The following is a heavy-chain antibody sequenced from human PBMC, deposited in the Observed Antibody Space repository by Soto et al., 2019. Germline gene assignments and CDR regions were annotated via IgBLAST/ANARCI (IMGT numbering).Heavy chain of an antibody. Sequence: QVQLVQSGAEVKKPGASVKVSCKASGYTFTSYAMHWVRQAPGQRLEWMGWINAGNGNTKYSQKFQGRVTITRDTSASTAYMELSSLRSEDTAVYYCARLPRVTWDFDYWGQGTLVTVSS. CDR3: ARLPRVTWDFDY. CDR2: INAGNGNT. CDR1: GYTFTSYA. V-gene: IGHV1-3*01. D-gene: IGHD2-21*02. J-gene: IGHJ4*02.